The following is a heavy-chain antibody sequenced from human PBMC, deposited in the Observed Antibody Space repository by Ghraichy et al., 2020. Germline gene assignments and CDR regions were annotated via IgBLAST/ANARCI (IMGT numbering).Heavy chain of an antibody. CDR1: GFSLNDTGLG. V-gene: IGHV2-5*02. CDR2: IYWDNDK. J-gene: IGHJ5*02. D-gene: IGHD3-16*01. CDR3: AHDPGFGTTFDP. Sequence: SGPTLVKPTQTLTLTCTFSGFSLNDTGLGVGWIRQPPGGALEWLALIYWDNDKVYSPSLKSRPTITKDTSKNQVALTMTNMDPVDTATYFCAHDPGFGTTFDPWGQGILVSVSS.